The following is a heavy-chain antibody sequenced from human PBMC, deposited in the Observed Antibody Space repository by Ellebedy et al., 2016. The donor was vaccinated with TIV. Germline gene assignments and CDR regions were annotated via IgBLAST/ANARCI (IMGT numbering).Heavy chain of an antibody. Sequence: GGSLRLXCAASGFTFSSYGMHWVRQAPGKGLEWVAVISYDGSNKYYADSVKGRFTISRDNSKNTLYLQMNSLRAEDTAVYYCAKPGDPLPWGQGTLVTVSS. D-gene: IGHD7-27*01. CDR3: AKPGDPLP. CDR1: GFTFSSYG. J-gene: IGHJ5*02. V-gene: IGHV3-30*18. CDR2: ISYDGSNK.